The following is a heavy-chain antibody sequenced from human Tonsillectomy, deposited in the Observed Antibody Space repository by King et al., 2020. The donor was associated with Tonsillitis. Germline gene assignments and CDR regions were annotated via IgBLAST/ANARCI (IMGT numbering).Heavy chain of an antibody. V-gene: IGHV4-39*01. CDR3: SRSPPYYDFWNDAFDI. J-gene: IGHJ3*02. Sequence: QLQESGPGLVKPSETLSLTCTVSGGSISSSSYYWGWIRQPPGKGLEWIGTIYYSGSTYYNPSLKSRVTISVDTSKNQFSLKLSSVTAADTAVYYCSRSPPYYDFWNDAFDISGQGTLVTVSS. D-gene: IGHD3-3*01. CDR1: GGSISSSSYY. CDR2: IYYSGST.